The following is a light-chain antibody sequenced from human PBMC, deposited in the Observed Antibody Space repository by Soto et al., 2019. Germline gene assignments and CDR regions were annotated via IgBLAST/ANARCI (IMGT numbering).Light chain of an antibody. CDR3: NSYTSSSTQV. V-gene: IGLV2-14*03. J-gene: IGLJ1*01. Sequence: QSALTQPASVSGSPGQSITISCTGTSSDVGDYNYVSWYQQHPGKAPKLMIYDVSNRPSGVSNHFSGSKSGNTASLTISGLQAEDEADYYCNSYTSSSTQVFGTGTKVTVL. CDR2: DVS. CDR1: SSDVGDYNY.